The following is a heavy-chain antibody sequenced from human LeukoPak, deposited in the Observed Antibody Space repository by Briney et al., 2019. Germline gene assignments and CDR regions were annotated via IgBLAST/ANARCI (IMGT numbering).Heavy chain of an antibody. Sequence: GGSLRLSCAASGFTFSSYSMNWVRQAPGKGLEWVSYISSSSTIYYADSVKGRFTISRDNAKNSLYLQMNSLRAEDTAVYYCARDLDSSSWPYYFDYWGQGTLVTVSS. CDR2: ISSSSTI. CDR1: GFTFSSYS. D-gene: IGHD6-13*01. CDR3: ARDLDSSSWPYYFDY. V-gene: IGHV3-48*04. J-gene: IGHJ4*02.